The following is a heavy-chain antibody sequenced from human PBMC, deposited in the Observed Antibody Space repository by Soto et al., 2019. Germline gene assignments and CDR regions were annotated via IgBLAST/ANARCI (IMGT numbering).Heavy chain of an antibody. D-gene: IGHD3-9*01. V-gene: IGHV1-2*04. CDR3: ARDPGNLVAGSPLHHENNWFDP. CDR1: GYTFTGYY. J-gene: IGHJ5*02. Sequence: GASVKVSCKASGYTFTGYYMHWVRQAPGQGLEWMGWINPNSGGTNYAQKFQGWVTMTRDTSISTAYMELSRLRSDDTAVYYCARDPGNLVAGSPLHHENNWFDPWGQGTLVTVSS. CDR2: INPNSGGT.